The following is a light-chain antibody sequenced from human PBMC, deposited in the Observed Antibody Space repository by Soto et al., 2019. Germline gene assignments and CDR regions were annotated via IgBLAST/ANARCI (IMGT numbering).Light chain of an antibody. CDR1: QNISFW. CDR3: QEYGTSFTWT. V-gene: IGKV1-5*03. J-gene: IGKJ1*01. Sequence: DIQMTQSPSTLSASVGDRLTITCRPSQNISFWLAWYQQKSGKAPKVLMHRASNLENGVPSRFSGSGSGTEFTLTIGSLQTEDYATYFCQEYGTSFTWTFGQGTKVDIK. CDR2: RAS.